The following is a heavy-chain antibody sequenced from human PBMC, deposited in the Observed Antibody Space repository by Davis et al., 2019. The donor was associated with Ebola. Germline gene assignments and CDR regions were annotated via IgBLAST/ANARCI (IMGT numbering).Heavy chain of an antibody. J-gene: IGHJ4*02. Sequence: PSETLSLTCAVYGGSFSGYYWSWIRQPPGKGLEWIGEINHSGSTNYNPSLKSRVTISVDTSKNQFSLKLSSVTAADTAVYYCARRSYDFWSGSRFDYWGQGTLVTVSS. CDR2: INHSGST. CDR1: GGSFSGYY. D-gene: IGHD3-3*01. CDR3: ARRSYDFWSGSRFDY. V-gene: IGHV4-34*01.